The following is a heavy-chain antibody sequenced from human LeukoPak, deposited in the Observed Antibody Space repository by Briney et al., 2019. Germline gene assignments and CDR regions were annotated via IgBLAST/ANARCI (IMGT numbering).Heavy chain of an antibody. V-gene: IGHV1-69*04. CDR2: IIPILGIA. J-gene: IGHJ4*02. D-gene: IGHD3-22*01. Sequence: GASVKVSCKASGGTFSSYAISWVRQAPGQGLEWMGRIIPILGIANYAQKFQGRVTITADKSTSTAYMELSSLRSEDTAVYYCARDRSYDSSGYPDYWGQGTLVTVPS. CDR3: ARDRSYDSSGYPDY. CDR1: GGTFSSYA.